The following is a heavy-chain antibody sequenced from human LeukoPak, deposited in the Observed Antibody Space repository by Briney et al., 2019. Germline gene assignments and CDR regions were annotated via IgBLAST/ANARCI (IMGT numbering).Heavy chain of an antibody. CDR1: GYTFTSYY. J-gene: IGHJ6*02. CDR3: ARGSQGGESYYYYGMDV. V-gene: IGHV1-46*01. CDR2: INPSGGST. Sequence: ASVKVSFKASGYTFTSYYLHWVRQAPGRGLEWMGIINPSGGSTSYAQKFQGRVTMTRDTSTSTVYMGVSSLRSEDTAVYYCARGSQGGESYYYYGMDVWGQGTTVTVSS. D-gene: IGHD3-10*01.